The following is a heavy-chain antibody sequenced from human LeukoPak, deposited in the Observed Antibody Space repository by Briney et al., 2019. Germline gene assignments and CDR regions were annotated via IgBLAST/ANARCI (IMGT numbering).Heavy chain of an antibody. J-gene: IGHJ4*02. CDR1: GFTVTSYT. CDR3: ARSQYFDY. V-gene: IGHV3-21*04. CDR2: MSSSGLYI. Sequence: GGSLRLSCAASGFTVTSYTMNWVRQAQGTGLEWVSSMSSSGLYIYYADSVKGRFTISRDNAKNSLYLQMNSLRAEDTALYYCARSQYFDYWGQGTLVTVSS.